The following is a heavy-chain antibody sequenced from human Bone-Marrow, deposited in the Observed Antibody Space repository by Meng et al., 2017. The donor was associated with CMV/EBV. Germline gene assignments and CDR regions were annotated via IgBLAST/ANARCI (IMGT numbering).Heavy chain of an antibody. CDR1: GVTVSTHY. J-gene: IGHJ5*02. CDR2: ISGSGGST. CDR3: AKDLGYDSPRGWFDP. Sequence: GESLKISCAASGVTVSTHYMSWVRQAPGKGLEWVSAISGSGGSTYYADSVKGRFTISRDNSKNTLYLQMNSLRAEDTAVYYCAKDLGYDSPRGWFDPWGQGTLVTVSS. D-gene: IGHD3-22*01. V-gene: IGHV3-23*01.